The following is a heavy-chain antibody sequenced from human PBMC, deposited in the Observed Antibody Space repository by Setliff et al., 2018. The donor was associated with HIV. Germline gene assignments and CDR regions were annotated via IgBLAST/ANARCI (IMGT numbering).Heavy chain of an antibody. CDR1: GYTFTSHT. V-gene: IGHV1-3*04. CDR2: INTANGNT. D-gene: IGHD3-22*01. Sequence: EASVKVSCKASGYTFTSHTIHWVRQAPGQGLEWMGWINTANGNTKYSQKFQDRVTITRDTSASTGYMEVNSLRPEDTAVYYCARDRTPKRGYTYREPDFDSWGQGTLVTVSS. CDR3: ARDRTPKRGYTYREPDFDS. J-gene: IGHJ4*02.